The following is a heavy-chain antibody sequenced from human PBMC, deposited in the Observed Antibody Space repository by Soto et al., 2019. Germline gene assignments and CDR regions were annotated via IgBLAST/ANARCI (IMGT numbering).Heavy chain of an antibody. CDR1: GYTFTGCY. J-gene: IGHJ5*02. D-gene: IGHD4-17*01. Sequence: ASVKVSCKASGYTFTGCYMHWVRQAPGQGLEWMGWINPNSGGTNYAQKFQGRVTMTRDTSISTAYMELSRLRSDDTAVYYCARGAASYGDYSANWFDPWGQGTLVTVSS. CDR3: ARGAASYGDYSANWFDP. V-gene: IGHV1-2*02. CDR2: INPNSGGT.